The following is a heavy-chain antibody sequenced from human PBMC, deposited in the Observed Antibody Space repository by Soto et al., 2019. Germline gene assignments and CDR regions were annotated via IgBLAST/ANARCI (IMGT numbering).Heavy chain of an antibody. CDR1: GFTFSSYA. Sequence: PGGSLRLSCAASGFTFSSYAMSWVRQAPGKGLEWVSAISGSGGSTYYADSVKGRFTISRDNSKNTLYLQMNSLRAEDTAVYYCAKGVPGIAVAATGYFQHWGQGTLVTVSS. CDR3: AKGVPGIAVAATGYFQH. V-gene: IGHV3-23*01. CDR2: ISGSGGST. J-gene: IGHJ1*01. D-gene: IGHD6-19*01.